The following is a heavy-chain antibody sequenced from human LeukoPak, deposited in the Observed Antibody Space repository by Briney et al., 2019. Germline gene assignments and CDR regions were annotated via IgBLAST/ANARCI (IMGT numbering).Heavy chain of an antibody. V-gene: IGHV3-11*06. CDR2: ISSSSSCK. CDR1: GFSFSDYY. D-gene: IGHD5-12*01. CDR3: ARDQEVATTD. J-gene: IGHJ4*02. Sequence: GGSLRLSCAASGFSFSDYYMSWIRQAPGKGLEWVSKISSSSSCKNYADSVKGRFTISRDNAKNSLYLQMNSLRAEDTAVYYCARDQEVATTDWGQGTLVTVSS.